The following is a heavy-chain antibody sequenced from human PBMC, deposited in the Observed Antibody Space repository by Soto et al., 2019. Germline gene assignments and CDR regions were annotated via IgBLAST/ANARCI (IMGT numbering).Heavy chain of an antibody. D-gene: IGHD3-3*01. CDR2: INPSGGST. CDR3: ARAGTKIFGVVNWFDP. Sequence: ASVKGSCKASGYTFPSYYMHWVRRAPGQGLEWMGIINPSGGSTSYAQKFQGRVTMTRDTSTSTVYMELSSLRSEDTAVYYGARAGTKIFGVVNWFDPWGQGNLVTVSS. V-gene: IGHV1-46*01. CDR1: GYTFPSYY. J-gene: IGHJ5*02.